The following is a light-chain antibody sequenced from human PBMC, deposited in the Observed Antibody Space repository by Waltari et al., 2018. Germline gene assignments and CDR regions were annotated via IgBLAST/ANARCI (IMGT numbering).Light chain of an antibody. V-gene: IGKV4-1*01. CDR1: QSVLYSSNNKNY. CDR2: WAS. CDR3: QQYYSTPPMYT. J-gene: IGKJ2*01. Sequence: DIVMTQSPDSLAVSLGERATINCKSSQSVLYSSNNKNYLAWYQQKPGQPPKLLIYWASTRESGVPDRFSGSGSGTDFTLNISSLQAEDVAVYYCQQYYSTPPMYTFGQGTKLEI.